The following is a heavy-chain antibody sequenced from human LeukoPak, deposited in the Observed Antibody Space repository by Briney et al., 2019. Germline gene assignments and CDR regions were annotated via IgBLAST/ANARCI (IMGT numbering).Heavy chain of an antibody. J-gene: IGHJ4*02. V-gene: IGHV4-59*01. D-gene: IGHD3-22*01. CDR2: ISYSGTT. Sequence: SETLSLTCTVSGGSINTYYWSWIRQPPGKGLEWIGYISYSGTTKYNPSLESRVTITIDTSKDQYSLKLSSVTAADTAVYCCAREGYDSNIYYKADYWGQGTLVTVSS. CDR1: GGSINTYY. CDR3: AREGYDSNIYYKADY.